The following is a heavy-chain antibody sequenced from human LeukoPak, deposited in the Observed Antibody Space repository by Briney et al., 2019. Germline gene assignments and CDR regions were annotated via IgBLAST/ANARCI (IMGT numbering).Heavy chain of an antibody. V-gene: IGHV3-33*08. J-gene: IGHJ6*02. Sequence: PGGSLRLSCAASGFTFSSCGMHWVRQAPGKGLEWVAVISYDGSNKYYADSVKGRLTISRDNSKNTLHLQMNGLRTEDTAVYYCARGSYGMDVWGQGTTVTVSS. CDR1: GFTFSSCG. CDR3: ARGSYGMDV. CDR2: ISYDGSNK.